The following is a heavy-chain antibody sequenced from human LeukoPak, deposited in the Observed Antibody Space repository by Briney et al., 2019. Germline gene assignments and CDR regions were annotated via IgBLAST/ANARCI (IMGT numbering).Heavy chain of an antibody. CDR3: ARNNGMDV. J-gene: IGHJ6*02. V-gene: IGHV3-7*03. CDR1: GFALSSHW. CDR2: VNRDGSET. Sequence: GGSLRLSCTASGFALSSHWMTWVRQVPGRGPEWVANVNRDGSETYYLDSVKGRFTISKDNAKNSLYLQMNSLRAEDTALYHCARNNGMDVWGQGTTVIISS.